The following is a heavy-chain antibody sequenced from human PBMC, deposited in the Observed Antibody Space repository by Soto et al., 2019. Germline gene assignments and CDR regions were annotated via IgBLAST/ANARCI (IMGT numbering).Heavy chain of an antibody. CDR3: AREVGEVDYSSSSDAFDI. Sequence: SETLSHTCIFSGGVINNSDYYMSWILHPPVKGLEWIAYIYYSGIIYYNPSLKSRVTMSRDTSKNQFSLKLDSVTAADTAVYYCAREVGEVDYSSSSDAFDIWGQGTMVT. CDR2: IYYSGII. V-gene: IGHV4-30-4*01. D-gene: IGHD6-6*01. CDR1: GGVINNSDYY. J-gene: IGHJ3*02.